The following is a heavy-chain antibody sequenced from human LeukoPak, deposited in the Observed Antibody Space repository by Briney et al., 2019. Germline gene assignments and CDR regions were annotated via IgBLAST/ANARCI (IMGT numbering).Heavy chain of an antibody. V-gene: IGHV4-39*07. CDR3: ARYDYSDLDAFDI. CDR1: GDSISSSSDY. J-gene: IGHJ3*02. D-gene: IGHD4-11*01. CDR2: IYYSGGT. Sequence: PSETLSLTCTVSGDSISSSSDYWGWIRQSPGKGLEWIGSIYYSGGTYYNPSLKSRVTISVDTSKNQFSLKLSSVTAADTAVYCCARYDYSDLDAFDIWGQGTMVTLSS.